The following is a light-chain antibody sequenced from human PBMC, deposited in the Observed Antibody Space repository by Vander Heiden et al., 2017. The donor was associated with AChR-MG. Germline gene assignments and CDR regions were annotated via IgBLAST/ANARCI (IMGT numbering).Light chain of an antibody. CDR1: QTIDTY. J-gene: IGKJ1*01. CDR2: GAS. CDR3: QQTSITPRT. V-gene: IGKV1-39*01. Sequence: DIQMTQSPSSLAASVGDRVTITCRAGQTIDTYLNWYQQKPGKAPQLLIFGASTLLTGVPPRFSGSGSGTDFTLTISSLQPEDFATYYCQQTSITPRTFGQGTKVEL.